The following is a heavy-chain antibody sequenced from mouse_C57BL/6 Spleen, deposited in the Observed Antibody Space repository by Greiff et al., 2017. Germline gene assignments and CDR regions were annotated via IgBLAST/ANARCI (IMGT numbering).Heavy chain of an antibody. CDR3: ASYYGSSYVYY. J-gene: IGHJ2*01. V-gene: IGHV1-50*01. Sequence: QVQLQQPGAELVKPGASVKLSCKASGYTFTSYWMQWVKQRPGQGLEWIGEIDPSDSYTNYNQKFKGKATLTVYTSSSTAYMQLSSLTSEDSAVYYGASYYGSSYVYYWGQGTTLTVSS. D-gene: IGHD1-1*01. CDR2: IDPSDSYT. CDR1: GYTFTSYW.